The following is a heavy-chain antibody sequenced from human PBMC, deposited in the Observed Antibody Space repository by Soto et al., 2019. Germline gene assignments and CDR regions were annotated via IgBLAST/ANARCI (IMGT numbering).Heavy chain of an antibody. Sequence: QVQLVESGGGVAQPGRSLRLSCTVSGFTFSGHAMHWVRQAPGKGLEWVTQIWYDGSNKYYAESVKGRFTISRDNSKNTLYLQMNSLRVEDTAVYYCARDGQGLEQYALDVWGQGTSVTVSS. J-gene: IGHJ6*02. CDR2: IWYDGSNK. CDR1: GFTFSGHA. V-gene: IGHV3-33*01. CDR3: ARDGQGLEQYALDV. D-gene: IGHD6-19*01.